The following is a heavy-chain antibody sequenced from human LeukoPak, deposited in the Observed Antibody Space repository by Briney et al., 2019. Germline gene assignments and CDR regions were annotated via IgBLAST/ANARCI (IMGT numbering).Heavy chain of an antibody. CDR1: GFTFSSYW. J-gene: IGHJ4*02. CDR2: INTDGSST. CDR3: ARDRDSSGSSGGFDY. V-gene: IGHV3-74*01. D-gene: IGHD6-19*01. Sequence: GGSLRLSCAASGFTFSSYWMDWVRQAPGKGLVWVSRINTDGSSTSYADSVKGRFTISRDNAKNTLYLQMNSLRAEDTAVYYCARDRDSSGSSGGFDYWGQGTLVTVSS.